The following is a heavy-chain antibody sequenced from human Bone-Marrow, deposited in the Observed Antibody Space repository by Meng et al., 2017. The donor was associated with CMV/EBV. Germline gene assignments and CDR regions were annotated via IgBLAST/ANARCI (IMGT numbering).Heavy chain of an antibody. Sequence: ASVKVSCKASGYTFTGYYMHWVRQAPGQGLEWMGWINPNSGGTNYAQKFQGRVTMTRDTSISTAYMELSRLRSDDTAVYYCARVAGGHDAFDIWGQGTMVTVSS. CDR3: ARVAGGHDAFDI. CDR1: GYTFTGYY. V-gene: IGHV1-2*02. J-gene: IGHJ3*02. CDR2: INPNSGGT. D-gene: IGHD2-15*01.